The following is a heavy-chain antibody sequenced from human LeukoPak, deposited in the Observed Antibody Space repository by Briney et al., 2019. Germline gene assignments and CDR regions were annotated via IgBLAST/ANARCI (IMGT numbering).Heavy chain of an antibody. V-gene: IGHV3-66*01. Sequence: WGSLRLSCAASGFTVSSNYMSWVRQAPGKGLEWVSVIYSGGSTYYADSVKGRFTISRDHSANTMYLQMTSLRAEDTAVYYCARGGPAAGRFDYWGQGTLVTVSS. J-gene: IGHJ4*02. CDR3: ARGGPAAGRFDY. CDR1: GFTVSSNY. CDR2: IYSGGST. D-gene: IGHD6-13*01.